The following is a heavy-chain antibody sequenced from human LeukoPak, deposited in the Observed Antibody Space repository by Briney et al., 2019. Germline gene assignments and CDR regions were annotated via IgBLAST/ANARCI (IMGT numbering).Heavy chain of an antibody. Sequence: SETLSLTCSVSGGSISTYYWSWVRQPPGKGLEWIGYIYYSGSTNYNPSLKSRVTISVDTSKNQFSLKLSSVTAADTAVYYCARAGPLFLAAISPFAFDIWGQGTMVTVSS. CDR2: IYYSGST. CDR3: ARAGPLFLAAISPFAFDI. J-gene: IGHJ3*02. CDR1: GGSISTYY. V-gene: IGHV4-59*01. D-gene: IGHD2-2*01.